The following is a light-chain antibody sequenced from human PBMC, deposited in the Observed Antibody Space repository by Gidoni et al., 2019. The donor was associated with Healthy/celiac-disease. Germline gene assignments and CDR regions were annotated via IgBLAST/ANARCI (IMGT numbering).Light chain of an antibody. CDR3: QQSYSTLSVT. J-gene: IGKJ1*01. Sequence: DIQMTQSPSSLSASVGDRVTITCRASQSISSYLNWYHQKPGKAPKLLIYAASSLQSGVPSRFSGSGSGTDFTLTISSLQPEDFATYYCQQSYSTLSVTFXQXTKVEIK. CDR1: QSISSY. V-gene: IGKV1-39*01. CDR2: AAS.